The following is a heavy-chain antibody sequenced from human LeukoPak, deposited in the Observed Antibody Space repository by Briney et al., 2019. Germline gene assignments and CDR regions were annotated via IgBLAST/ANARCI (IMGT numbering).Heavy chain of an antibody. D-gene: IGHD6-13*01. V-gene: IGHV3-7*01. CDR1: GFTFTNYW. CDR2: IKQDGSEK. CDR3: ARPGSSWYGPIRSSFDI. Sequence: GGSLRLSCAASGFTFTNYWMSWVRQAPGKGLEWVANIKQDGSEKYYVDSVKGRFTISRDNAKNSLYLQMNYLRAEDTAVYYCARPGSSWYGPIRSSFDIWGQGTMVTVSS. J-gene: IGHJ3*02.